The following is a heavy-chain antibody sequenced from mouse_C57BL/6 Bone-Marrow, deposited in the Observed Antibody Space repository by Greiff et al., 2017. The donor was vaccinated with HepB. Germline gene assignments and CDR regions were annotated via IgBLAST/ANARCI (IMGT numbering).Heavy chain of an antibody. Sequence: QVQLQQSGAELVRPGASVTLSCKASGYTFTDYEMHWVKQTPVHGLEWIGAIDPETGGTAYNQKFKGKAILTADKSSSTAYMELRSLTSEDSAVYYCTRSGYYGSSYGGFFDCWGQGTTLTVSS. D-gene: IGHD1-1*01. J-gene: IGHJ2*01. CDR2: IDPETGGT. CDR3: TRSGYYGSSYGGFFDC. CDR1: GYTFTDYE. V-gene: IGHV1-15*01.